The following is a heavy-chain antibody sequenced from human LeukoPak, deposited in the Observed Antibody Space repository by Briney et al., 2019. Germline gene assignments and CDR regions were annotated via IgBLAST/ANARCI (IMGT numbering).Heavy chain of an antibody. J-gene: IGHJ6*03. CDR1: GGSISSYY. CDR3: ARDSHYDSSGFNYYMDV. D-gene: IGHD3-22*01. Sequence: SETLSLTCTVSGGSISSYYWSWIRQPPGKGLEWIGYIYYSGSTNYNPSLKSRVTISVDMSKNQFSLKLSSVTAADTAVYYCARDSHYDSSGFNYYMDVWGKGTTVTVSS. V-gene: IGHV4-59*01. CDR2: IYYSGST.